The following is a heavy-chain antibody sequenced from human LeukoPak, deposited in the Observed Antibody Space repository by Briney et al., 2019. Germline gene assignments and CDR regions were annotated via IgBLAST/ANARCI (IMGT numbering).Heavy chain of an antibody. J-gene: IGHJ4*02. CDR2: ISYDGSKK. CDR1: GFTFSSYA. Sequence: QPGRSLRLSCAASGFTFSSYAMHWVRQAPGKGLDWVAVISYDGSKKYYADSVKGRFTISRDNSKNALYVQVNSLRAEDTAVYYCARDLRDLYYFDYWGQGTLVTVSS. D-gene: IGHD2-21*02. V-gene: IGHV3-30-3*01. CDR3: ARDLRDLYYFDY.